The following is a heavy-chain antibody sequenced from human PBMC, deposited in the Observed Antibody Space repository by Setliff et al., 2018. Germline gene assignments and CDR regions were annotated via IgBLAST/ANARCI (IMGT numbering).Heavy chain of an antibody. V-gene: IGHV3-7*01. CDR2: IKQDGSDK. D-gene: IGHD5-18*01. CDR3: ARDQGSYGYRAFDF. Sequence: GGSLRLSCAASGFTFSSYWRSWVRQAPGKGLEWVANIKQDGSDKYYVDSVKGRFTISRDNAKNSLYLQMNSLRAEDTAVYYGARDQGSYGYRAFDFWGQGTLVTVSS. CDR1: GFTFSSYW. J-gene: IGHJ4*02.